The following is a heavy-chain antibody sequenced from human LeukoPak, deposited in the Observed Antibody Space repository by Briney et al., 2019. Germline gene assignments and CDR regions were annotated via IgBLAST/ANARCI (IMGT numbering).Heavy chain of an antibody. D-gene: IGHD4-17*01. Sequence: KPSETLSLTCTVSGGSISSYYWSWIRQPPGKGLEWIGYINYSGITNYNPSLKSRVTTSVDTSKNQFSLKLSSVTAADTAVYYCARPYGDFSFDYWGQGTLVTVSS. J-gene: IGHJ4*02. CDR1: GGSISSYY. CDR2: INYSGIT. V-gene: IGHV4-59*08. CDR3: ARPYGDFSFDY.